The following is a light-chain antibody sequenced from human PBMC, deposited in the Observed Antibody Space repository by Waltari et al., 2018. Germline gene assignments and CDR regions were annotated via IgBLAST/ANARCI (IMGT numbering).Light chain of an antibody. J-gene: IGLJ1*01. CDR1: DSDVGAYDF. CDR2: EVS. V-gene: IGLV2-14*01. CDR3: SSYTTSSAPGV. Sequence: QSALTQPASVSGSPGQSITISCSGTDSDVGAYDFVSWYQQHPGKAPHLIIYEVSNRPSGISIRFSASKPGNTASLTISGLQAEDEADYYCSSYTTSSAPGVFGTGTRVTVL.